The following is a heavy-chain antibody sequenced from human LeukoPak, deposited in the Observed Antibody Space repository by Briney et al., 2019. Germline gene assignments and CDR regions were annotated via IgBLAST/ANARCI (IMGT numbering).Heavy chain of an antibody. D-gene: IGHD3-16*01. CDR3: AREEEAGGRNYFDY. V-gene: IGHV3-21*01. J-gene: IGHJ4*02. CDR1: GFTFSSYI. Sequence: PGGSLRLSCAASGFTFSSYIMNWVRQAPGKGLEWVASISSSSSYIYYADSVKGRFTISRDNAKNSLYLQMNSLRAEDTAVYYCAREEEAGGRNYFDYWGQVTLVTVSS. CDR2: ISSSSSYI.